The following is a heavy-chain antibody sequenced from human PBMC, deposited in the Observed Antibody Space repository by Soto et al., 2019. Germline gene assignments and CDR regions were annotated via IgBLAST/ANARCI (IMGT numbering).Heavy chain of an antibody. CDR3: TRTHHRGDFWGDYDMDV. V-gene: IGHV1-69*01. CDR1: GGTFSSYS. CDR2: MIPIFGTA. J-gene: IGHJ6*02. D-gene: IGHD3-3*01. Sequence: QVQLVQSGAEVKKPGSSVKVSCKASGGTFSSYSISWVRQAPGQGLEWMGGMIPIFGTANYAQKFQGSVTITEDESTSTAHMHQSSLGSEDTAVYYCTRTHHRGDFWGDYDMDVWVQGTTVTVS.